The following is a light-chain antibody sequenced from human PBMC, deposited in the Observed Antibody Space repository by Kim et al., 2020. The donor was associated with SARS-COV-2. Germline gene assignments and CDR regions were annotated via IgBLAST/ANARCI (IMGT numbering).Light chain of an antibody. CDR3: QQHEISPPT. CDR2: AAF. V-gene: IGKV3-20*01. CDR1: QSGDGSS. J-gene: IGKJ4*01. Sequence: SPVDRSTPSCSASQSGDGSSLAWYQQKPGQAPMLLISAAFSRATGIPYRFSGSGSGTDFTLTISRLQPEDFAAYYCQQHEISPPTFGGGTKVDIK.